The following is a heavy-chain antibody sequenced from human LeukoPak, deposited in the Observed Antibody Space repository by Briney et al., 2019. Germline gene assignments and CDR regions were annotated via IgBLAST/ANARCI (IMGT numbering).Heavy chain of an antibody. CDR3: ARGWKDYSSSSGLYFEY. D-gene: IGHD6-6*01. J-gene: IGHJ4*02. CDR2: IYSAGIT. CDR1: GFTVNNNY. V-gene: IGHV3-66*01. Sequence: QTGGSLRLSCAASGFTVNNNYMTWVRQAPGKGLERVSVIYSAGITYYADSVKGRFTVSRDNAKNSLHLQMTSLRAEDTAVYFCARGWKDYSSSSGLYFEYWGQGTLVTVSS.